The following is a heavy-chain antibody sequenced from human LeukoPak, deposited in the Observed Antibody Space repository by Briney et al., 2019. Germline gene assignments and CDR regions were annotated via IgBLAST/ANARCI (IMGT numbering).Heavy chain of an antibody. J-gene: IGHJ4*02. CDR2: INHSGST. Sequence: SETLSLTCAVYGGSFSGYYWSWIRQPPGKGLEWIGEINHSGSTNYNPSLKSRVTISVDTSKNQFSLKLSSVTAADTAVYYCARGIAAALDWGQGTLVTVSS. CDR3: ARGIAAALD. CDR1: GGSFSGYY. D-gene: IGHD6-13*01. V-gene: IGHV4-34*01.